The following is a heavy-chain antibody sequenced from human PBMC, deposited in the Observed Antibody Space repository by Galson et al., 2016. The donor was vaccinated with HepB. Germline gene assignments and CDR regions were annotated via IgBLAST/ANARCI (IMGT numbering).Heavy chain of an antibody. D-gene: IGHD2-2*01. CDR3: TTGHCRTSGCYGDY. CDR2: IKSKTDGETT. CDR1: GFTFSNYS. Sequence: SLRLSCAASGFTFSNYSMTWVRQAPGKGPEWVGRIKSKTDGETTDYAAPVKGRFTISRDDSKNTLSLQMNSLKTEDTAVYYCTTGHCRTSGCYGDYWGQGTLVTVSS. J-gene: IGHJ4*02. V-gene: IGHV3-15*01.